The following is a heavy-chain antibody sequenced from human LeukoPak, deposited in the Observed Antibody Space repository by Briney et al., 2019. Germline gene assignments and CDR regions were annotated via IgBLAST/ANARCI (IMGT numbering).Heavy chain of an antibody. D-gene: IGHD6-13*01. CDR3: ARDISRIAAAAPSFDY. CDR2: ISAYNGNT. CDR1: GYTFTSYG. V-gene: IGHV1-18*01. J-gene: IGHJ4*02. Sequence: ASVTVSCKASGYTFTSYGISWVRQAPGQGLEWMGWISAYNGNTNYAQKLQGRVTMTTDTSTSTAYMELRSLRSDDTAVYYCARDISRIAAAAPSFDYWGQGTLVTVSS.